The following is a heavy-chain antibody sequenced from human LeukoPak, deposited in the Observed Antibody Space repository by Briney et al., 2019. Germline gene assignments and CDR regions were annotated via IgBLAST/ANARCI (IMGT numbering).Heavy chain of an antibody. CDR2: IYYRGTT. J-gene: IGHJ4*02. Sequence: SETLSLTCTVSGDSIDSYYWSWIRQPPGKGLEWIGYIYYRGTTSYNPSLKSRVTISVDTSKNQFSLKLSSVTAADTAVYYCARHYGDYPFDYWGQGSLVTVSS. V-gene: IGHV4-59*08. D-gene: IGHD4-17*01. CDR1: GDSIDSYY. CDR3: ARHYGDYPFDY.